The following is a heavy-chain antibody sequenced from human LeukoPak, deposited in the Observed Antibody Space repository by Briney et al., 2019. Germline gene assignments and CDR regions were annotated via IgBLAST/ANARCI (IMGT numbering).Heavy chain of an antibody. CDR2: IYYSGST. CDR1: GGSISSGGYY. D-gene: IGHD3-3*01. V-gene: IGHV4-31*03. J-gene: IGHJ4*02. Sequence: SQTLSLTCTVSGGSISSGGYYGSWIRQHPGKGLEWIGYIYYSGSTYYNPSLKSRVTISVDTSKNQFSLKLSSVTAADTAVYYCARSSTYYDFWSGYYWRYFDYWGQGTLVTVS. CDR3: ARSSTYYDFWSGYYWRYFDY.